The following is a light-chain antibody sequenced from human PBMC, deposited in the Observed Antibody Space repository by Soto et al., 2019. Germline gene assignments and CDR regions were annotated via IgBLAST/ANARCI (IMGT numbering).Light chain of an antibody. V-gene: IGLV1-44*01. CDR2: RNH. J-gene: IGLJ2*01. CDR3: AAWDDSLRAVV. Sequence: QSVLTQSPSASATPGQRVTISCSGSGSNIGTYAVNWYQQLPGTAPTLLIFRNHQRPSGVPARFSGSKSGTSASLAISGPQSEDEADYSCAAWDDSLRAVVFGGGTKLTVL. CDR1: GSNIGTYA.